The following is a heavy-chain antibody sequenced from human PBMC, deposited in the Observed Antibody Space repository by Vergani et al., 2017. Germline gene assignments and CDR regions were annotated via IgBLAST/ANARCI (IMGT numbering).Heavy chain of an antibody. J-gene: IGHJ6*01. Sequence: EVQLLESGGNLIQPGGSLRLSCGASGFTFSSYAMTWVRLAPGKGLQWVSAISGSGGNTFYTDSGKGRFTISRDNSKDTLYLQMNSLRVEDTAIYYCAKARDPNCKGGNCYSYYYGLDLWREGATVTVSS. V-gene: IGHV3-23*01. CDR3: AKARDPNCKGGNCYSYYYGLDL. D-gene: IGHD2-21*01. CDR1: GFTFSSYA. CDR2: ISGSGGNT.